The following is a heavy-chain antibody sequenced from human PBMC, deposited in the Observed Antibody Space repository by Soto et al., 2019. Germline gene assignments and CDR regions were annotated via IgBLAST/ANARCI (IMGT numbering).Heavy chain of an antibody. Sequence: LSLTCAVSVASISGSYYYWAWLRQSPGKGPEWIGSVFYTGFTSYNPSLESRVSVSVDTSKSQFSLKLSAVTAADAAVYYCATSQKGYNWNYFDHWGQGALVTVSS. D-gene: IGHD1-20*01. V-gene: IGHV4-39*01. J-gene: IGHJ4*02. CDR3: ATSQKGYNWNYFDH. CDR1: VASISGSYYY. CDR2: VFYTGFT.